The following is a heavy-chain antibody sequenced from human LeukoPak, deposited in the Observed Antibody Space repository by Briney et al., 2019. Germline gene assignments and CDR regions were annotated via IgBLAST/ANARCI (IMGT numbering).Heavy chain of an antibody. D-gene: IGHD5-18*01. J-gene: IGHJ4*02. Sequence: GGSLRLSCAASGFTFSSYSMNWVRQAPGKGLEWVSSISSSSSYIYYADSVKGRFTTSRDNAKNSLYLQMNSLRAEDTAVYYCANGRGYSYGFDYWGQGTLVTVSS. CDR3: ANGRGYSYGFDY. CDR2: ISSSSSYI. CDR1: GFTFSSYS. V-gene: IGHV3-21*01.